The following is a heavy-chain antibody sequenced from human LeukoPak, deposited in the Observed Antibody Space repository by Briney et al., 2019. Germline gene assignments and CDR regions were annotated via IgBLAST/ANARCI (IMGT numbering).Heavy chain of an antibody. D-gene: IGHD3-9*01. Sequence: GGSLRLSCAASGFTFSSYAMHWVRQAPGKGLEWVAVISYDGSNKYYADSVKGRFTISRDNSKNTLYLQMNSLRAEDTAVYYCATAYDILTGSHTGQVDYWGQGTLVTVSS. CDR1: GFTFSSYA. J-gene: IGHJ4*02. V-gene: IGHV3-30-3*01. CDR2: ISYDGSNK. CDR3: ATAYDILTGSHTGQVDY.